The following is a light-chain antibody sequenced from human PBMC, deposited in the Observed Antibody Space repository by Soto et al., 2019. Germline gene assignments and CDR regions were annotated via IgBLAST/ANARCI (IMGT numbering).Light chain of an antibody. Sequence: QSVLTQPPSASASLGASVTLTCTLSSGYSNYKVDWYQQRPGKGPRFVMRVGTGGIVGSKGDGIPDRFSVLGSGLNRYLTIKNIQEEDASDYHCGAYHGSGSNFVFGGGTKLTVL. CDR1: SGYSNYK. CDR3: GAYHGSGSNFV. J-gene: IGLJ2*01. V-gene: IGLV9-49*01. CDR2: VGTGGIVG.